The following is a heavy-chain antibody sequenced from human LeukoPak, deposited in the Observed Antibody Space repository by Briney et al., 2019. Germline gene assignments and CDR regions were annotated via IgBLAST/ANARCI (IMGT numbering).Heavy chain of an antibody. Sequence: PGGSLRLSCAASGFTFRSYAMSWVRQAPGKGLEWVSYISSSSSTMYYADSVKGRFTISRDNAKNSLYLQMNSLRAEDTAVYYCARDSSSWFGEFSRPYYFDYWGQGTLVTVSS. V-gene: IGHV3-48*01. J-gene: IGHJ4*02. D-gene: IGHD3-10*01. CDR3: ARDSSSWFGEFSRPYYFDY. CDR2: ISSSSSTM. CDR1: GFTFRSYA.